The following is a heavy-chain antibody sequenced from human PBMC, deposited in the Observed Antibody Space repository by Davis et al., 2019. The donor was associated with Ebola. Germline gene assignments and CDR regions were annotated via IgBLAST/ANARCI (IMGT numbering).Heavy chain of an antibody. J-gene: IGHJ6*04. CDR3: SRGWLRTGFDV. D-gene: IGHD5-18*01. CDR1: GDSVFGKNGA. Sequence: PSETLSLTCAISGDSVFGKNGAWNWIRQSPSRGLEWLGRTYYTSKWHNDYGESVKSRITINADTSKNQFSLHLNSMTPEDTALYYCSRGWLRTGFDVWGEGTTVTVSS. V-gene: IGHV6-1*01. CDR2: TYYTSKWHN.